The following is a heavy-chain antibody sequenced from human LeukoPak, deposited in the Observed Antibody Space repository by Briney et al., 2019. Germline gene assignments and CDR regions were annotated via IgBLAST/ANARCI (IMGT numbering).Heavy chain of an antibody. D-gene: IGHD1-7*01. CDR3: ARQLMRELPNPYFDY. V-gene: IGHV4-61*02. CDR2: IYSSGST. Sequence: SQTLSLTCTVSGGSISSGSYYWSWIRQPAGKGLEWIGRIYSSGSTNYNPSLKSRVTISVDTSKNQFSLKLSSVTAADTAVYYCARQLMRELPNPYFDYWGQGTLVTVSS. J-gene: IGHJ4*02. CDR1: GGSISSGSYY.